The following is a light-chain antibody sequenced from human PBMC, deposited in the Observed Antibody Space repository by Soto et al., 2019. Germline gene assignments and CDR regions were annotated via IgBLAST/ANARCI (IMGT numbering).Light chain of an antibody. Sequence: DIVMTQSPDSLAVSLGERATINCKSSQTVFYTSNNKNFLAWYQQKPGQPPKLLIYWASTRESGVPDRFSGSGSGTDFTLTISILQAEDVAVYYCQQYCHTPHTFGQGTKLEIK. CDR2: WAS. V-gene: IGKV4-1*01. J-gene: IGKJ2*01. CDR3: QQYCHTPHT. CDR1: QTVFYTSNNKNF.